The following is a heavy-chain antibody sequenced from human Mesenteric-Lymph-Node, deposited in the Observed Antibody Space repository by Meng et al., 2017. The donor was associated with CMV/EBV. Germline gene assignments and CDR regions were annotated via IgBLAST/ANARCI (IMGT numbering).Heavy chain of an antibody. Sequence: GESLKISCAASGFTFNTYGMHWVRQAPGKGLEWVAFIRFDASDKYYADSVKGRFTISRDNSRNTLYLQMNSLRAEDTAVYYCARGFIVAYLPDYWGQGTLVTVSS. V-gene: IGHV3-30*02. CDR1: GFTFNTYG. D-gene: IGHD5-12*01. J-gene: IGHJ4*02. CDR2: IRFDASDK. CDR3: ARGFIVAYLPDY.